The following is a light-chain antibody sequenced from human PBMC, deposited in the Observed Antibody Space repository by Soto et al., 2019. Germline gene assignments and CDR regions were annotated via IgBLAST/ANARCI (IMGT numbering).Light chain of an antibody. Sequence: ETVMTQSPGTLSLSPGERATLSCRASQSVSSSYLAWYQQKPGQAPRLLIYGASSRATGIPDRFSGSGSGTDFTLTISRLEPEDFAVYYCQQYGSSPPWTCGQGTKVDIK. V-gene: IGKV3-20*01. CDR3: QQYGSSPPWT. CDR2: GAS. CDR1: QSVSSSY. J-gene: IGKJ1*01.